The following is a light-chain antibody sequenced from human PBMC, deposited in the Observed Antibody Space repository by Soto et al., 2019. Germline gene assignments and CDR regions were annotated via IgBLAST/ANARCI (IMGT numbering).Light chain of an antibody. Sequence: DIQMTQSPSTLSASVGDRVTITCRASQSISSWLAWYQQKPGKAPKLLIYKASSLESGVPSRFSGSGSGTEFTLTISSLQPDDFASYYCQLYNSYSPLTVGVGTKVDSK. V-gene: IGKV1-5*03. J-gene: IGKJ4*01. CDR3: QLYNSYSPLT. CDR2: KAS. CDR1: QSISSW.